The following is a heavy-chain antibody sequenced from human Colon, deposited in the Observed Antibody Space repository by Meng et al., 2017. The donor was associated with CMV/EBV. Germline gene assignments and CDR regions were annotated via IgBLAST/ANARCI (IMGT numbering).Heavy chain of an antibody. CDR1: GGSIGGGDGY. J-gene: IGHJ2*01. Sequence: SGGSIGGGDGYWSWIRQTPGKALEWIGFKYYSGSTQYNPSLKSRVTISVDPSKNQFSLKLTSVTAADTAVYFCAREVTAGSDWYIDLWGRGLLVTVSS. CDR2: KYYSGST. V-gene: IGHV4-30-4*01. D-gene: IGHD2-21*02. CDR3: AREVTAGSDWYIDL.